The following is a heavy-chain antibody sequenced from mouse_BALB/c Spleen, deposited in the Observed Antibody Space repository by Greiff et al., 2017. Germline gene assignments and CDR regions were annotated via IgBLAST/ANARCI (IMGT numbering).Heavy chain of an antibody. J-gene: IGHJ4*01. V-gene: IGHV3-6*02. CDR1: GYSITSGYY. CDR3: ARGIYMDY. Sequence: VQLKESGPGLVKPSQSLSLTCSVTGYSITSGYYWNWIRQFPGNKLEWMGYISYDGSNNYNPSLKNRISITRDTSKNQFFLKLNSVTTEDTATYYCARGIYMDYWGQGTSVTVSS. CDR2: ISYDGSN.